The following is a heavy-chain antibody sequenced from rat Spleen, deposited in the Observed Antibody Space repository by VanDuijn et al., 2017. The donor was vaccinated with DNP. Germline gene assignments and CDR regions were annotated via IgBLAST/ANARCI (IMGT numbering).Heavy chain of an antibody. D-gene: IGHD1-3*01. Sequence: EVQLVASGGGVVQPGRSLKLSCAASGFTFSDYNIAWVRQAPKKGLECVATISYDGSNTYYRDSVKGRFTISRDNPKSTLNLQMDSLRSEDTATYFCARHGRVTTVATYWYFDFWGPGTMVTVSS. V-gene: IGHV5-7*01. CDR2: ISYDGSNT. CDR1: GFTFSDYN. CDR3: ARHGRVTTVATYWYFDF. J-gene: IGHJ1*01.